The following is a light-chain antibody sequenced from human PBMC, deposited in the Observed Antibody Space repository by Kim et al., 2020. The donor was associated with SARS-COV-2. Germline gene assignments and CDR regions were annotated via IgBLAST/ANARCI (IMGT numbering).Light chain of an antibody. J-gene: IGKJ2*01. CDR2: GAS. Sequence: PGERATLSCRASQSVSSSYLTWYQQKPGQAPRLLIYGASSRATGIQDRFSGSGSGTDFTLTISRLEAEDFAVYYCQQYGGSPIYTFGQGTKLEI. V-gene: IGKV3-20*01. CDR1: QSVSSSY. CDR3: QQYGGSPIYT.